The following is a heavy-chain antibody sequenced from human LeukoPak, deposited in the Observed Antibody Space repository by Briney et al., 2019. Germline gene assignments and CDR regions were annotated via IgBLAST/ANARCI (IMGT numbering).Heavy chain of an antibody. J-gene: IGHJ4*02. Sequence: PGGSLRLSCAASGFTFSSYTMNWVRQAPGKGLQWVSTVSASSNIHYSESVKGRFTISRDNAINSLYLQMNSLRDEDTAVYYCVRDALHTAHFDYWGQGTLVTVSS. CDR3: VRDALHTAHFDY. V-gene: IGHV3-48*02. CDR1: GFTFSSYT. D-gene: IGHD5-18*01. CDR2: VSASSNI.